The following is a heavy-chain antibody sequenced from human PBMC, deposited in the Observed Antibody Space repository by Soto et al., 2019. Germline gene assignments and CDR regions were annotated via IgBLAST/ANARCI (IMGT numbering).Heavy chain of an antibody. D-gene: IGHD4-17*01. Sequence: EVHLLESGGGLVQPGGSLRLSCAASGFTFSNHGMTWVRQAPGTGLECVSGISGHGLNTYYADSVKGRFTISRDNSRNRMYLKMNSLRVEDAALYYCARRVDYGDFVLDFSGQGTMVTVSS. J-gene: IGHJ3*01. V-gene: IGHV3-23*01. CDR3: ARRVDYGDFVLDF. CDR1: GFTFSNHG. CDR2: ISGHGLNT.